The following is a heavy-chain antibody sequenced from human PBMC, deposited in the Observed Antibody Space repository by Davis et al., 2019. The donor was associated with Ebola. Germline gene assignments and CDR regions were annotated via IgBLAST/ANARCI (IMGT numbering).Heavy chain of an antibody. Sequence: ASVTVSCKPSGYSFTSYGITWVRQAPGQGLEWMGWISAYTGNTNYAQNLQGRVIMTTDTSTHTAYMELRSLRSDDTAVYYCARADSRWFDPWGQGTLVTVSS. CDR2: ISAYTGNT. CDR1: GYSFTSYG. D-gene: IGHD5-18*01. CDR3: ARADSRWFDP. V-gene: IGHV1-18*01. J-gene: IGHJ5*02.